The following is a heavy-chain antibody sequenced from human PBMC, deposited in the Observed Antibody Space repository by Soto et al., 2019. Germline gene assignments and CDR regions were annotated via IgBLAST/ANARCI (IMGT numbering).Heavy chain of an antibody. D-gene: IGHD1-1*01. CDR3: ASRTYLGGPRYTNWFDP. CDR1: VYTFTSYD. J-gene: IGHJ5*02. CDR2: MKPNSGHT. V-gene: IGHV1-8*01. Sequence: ASLKVSCKASVYTFTSYDINWVRKATGQGLEWMGWMKPNSGHTGYAKKFQSRVTITADESTSTGYLELSSLRSEDTAGYYCASRTYLGGPRYTNWFDPWGQGTVVTVSS.